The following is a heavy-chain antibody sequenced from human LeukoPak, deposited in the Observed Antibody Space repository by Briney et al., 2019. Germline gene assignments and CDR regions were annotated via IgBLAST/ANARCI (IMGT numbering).Heavy chain of an antibody. CDR3: ARVPGLSKAVDY. V-gene: IGHV2-70*01. Sequence: SGPTLVKATQTLTLTCTFSGFSLSTSGMCVSWIRPPPGKALEWLALIDWDDDKYLSTSLKTRLTISKDTSKNQVVLTMTNMDPVDTATYYCARVPGLSKAVDYWGQGTLVTVSS. D-gene: IGHD6-19*01. CDR2: IDWDDDK. CDR1: GFSLSTSGMC. J-gene: IGHJ4*02.